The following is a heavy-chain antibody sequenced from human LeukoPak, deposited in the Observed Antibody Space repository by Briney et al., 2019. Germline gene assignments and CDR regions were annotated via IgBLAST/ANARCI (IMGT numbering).Heavy chain of an antibody. V-gene: IGHV3-48*04. CDR2: ISSSSSTI. CDR1: GFTFSSYS. Sequence: HPGGSQRLSCAASGFTFSSYSMNWVRQAPGKGLEWVSYISSSSSTIYYADSVKGRFTISRDNAKNSLYLQMNSLRAEDTAVYYCAREYCSGGSCYPGGEDYWGQGTLVTVSS. J-gene: IGHJ4*02. CDR3: AREYCSGGSCYPGGEDY. D-gene: IGHD2-15*01.